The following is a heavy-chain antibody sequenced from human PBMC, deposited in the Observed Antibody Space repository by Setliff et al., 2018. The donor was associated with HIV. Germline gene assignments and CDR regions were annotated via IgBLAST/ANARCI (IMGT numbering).Heavy chain of an antibody. CDR3: ARHGHFYDSSSSDAFDI. D-gene: IGHD3-22*01. V-gene: IGHV4-59*08. Sequence: SETLSLTCNVSGGSISTYYWSWIRQLPGKGLEWLGYVSYSGSTNFNPSLESRLAMSVDMSKNHFSLKLRSVTAADTAVYYCARHGHFYDSSSSDAFDIWGHGTMVTVSS. CDR2: VSYSGST. J-gene: IGHJ3*02. CDR1: GGSISTYY.